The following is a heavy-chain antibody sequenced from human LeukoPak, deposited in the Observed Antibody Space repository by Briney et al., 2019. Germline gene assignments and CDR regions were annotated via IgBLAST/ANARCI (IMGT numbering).Heavy chain of an antibody. CDR1: GGSISSYY. D-gene: IGHD1-26*01. V-gene: IGHV4-59*01. CDR3: ARGGLDIVGASPTIHYGMDV. CDR2: IYYSGST. J-gene: IGHJ6*02. Sequence: SETLSLTCTVSGGSISSYYWSWIRQPPGKGLEWIGYIYYSGSTNYNPSLKSRVTISVDTSKNQFSLKLSSVTAADTAVYYCARGGLDIVGASPTIHYGMDVWGQGTTVTVSS.